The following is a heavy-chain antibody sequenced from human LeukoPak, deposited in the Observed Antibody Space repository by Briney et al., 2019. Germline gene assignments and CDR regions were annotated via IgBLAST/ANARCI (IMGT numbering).Heavy chain of an antibody. D-gene: IGHD1-26*01. CDR3: ARDGTFYSGSYSYYFDY. Sequence: ASVKVSCKASGYTFTSYDINWVRQATGQGLEWMGWMNPNSGNTGYAQKFQGRVTMTRNTSISTAYMELSSLRSDDTAVYYCARDGTFYSGSYSYYFDYWGQGTLVTVSS. CDR2: MNPNSGNT. J-gene: IGHJ4*02. CDR1: GYTFTSYD. V-gene: IGHV1-8*01.